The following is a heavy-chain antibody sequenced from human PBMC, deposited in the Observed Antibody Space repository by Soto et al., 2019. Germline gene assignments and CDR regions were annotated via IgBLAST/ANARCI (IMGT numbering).Heavy chain of an antibody. D-gene: IGHD3-22*01. V-gene: IGHV3-23*01. CDR2: ITATGDRT. CDR1: ACPLSGSS. J-gene: IGHJ4*02. CDR3: ATMNGYFEY. Sequence: GGSLRLSCAASACPLSGSSITGVRQTPGKGLEWVAAITATGDRTYYADSVTGRFTISRDNSKKTHYLQMTSLRAEDTAMYYCATMNGYFEYWGQGTPVTVSS.